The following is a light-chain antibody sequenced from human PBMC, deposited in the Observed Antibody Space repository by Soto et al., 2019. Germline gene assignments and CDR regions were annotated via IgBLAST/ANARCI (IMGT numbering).Light chain of an antibody. CDR3: QQRSNWIT. Sequence: IVLTQSPGTLSLSPGERATLSCRASQSVSSSYLAWYQQKPGQAPRLLIYGASSRATGIPDRLSGSGSGTEFTLTISRLEPEDSAVDYCQQRSNWITFGQGTRLEIK. J-gene: IGKJ5*01. V-gene: IGKV3D-20*02. CDR1: QSVSSSY. CDR2: GAS.